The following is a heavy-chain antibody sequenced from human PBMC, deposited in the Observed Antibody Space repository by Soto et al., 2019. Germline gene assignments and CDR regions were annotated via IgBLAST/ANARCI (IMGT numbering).Heavy chain of an antibody. Sequence: ASVKVSCKASGYTFTSYGFSWVRQAPGQGLEWVAWIGANNGDTNYAQQFRGRVAMTRDTSTSTAYMELRSLRSEDTAVYFCARISCKGGSCYFDFDHWGQGTLVTVSS. CDR3: ARISCKGGSCYFDFDH. CDR2: IGANNGDT. J-gene: IGHJ4*02. V-gene: IGHV1-18*01. D-gene: IGHD2-15*01. CDR1: GYTFTSYG.